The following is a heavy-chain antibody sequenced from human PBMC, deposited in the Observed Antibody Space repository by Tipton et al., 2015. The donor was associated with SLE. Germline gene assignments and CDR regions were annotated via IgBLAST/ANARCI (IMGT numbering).Heavy chain of an antibody. CDR3: ARGYCSDGVCYGFGFFDY. V-gene: IGHV3-66*01. J-gene: IGHJ4*02. CDR2: IYSGGST. CDR1: GFTVSSNY. D-gene: IGHD2-8*01. Sequence: SLRLSCAASGFTVSSNYMSWVRQAPGKGLEWVSVIYSGGSTYYADSVKGRFTISRDNSKNTLYLQMNSLRAEDTAVYYCARGYCSDGVCYGFGFFDYWGQGNLVTVSS.